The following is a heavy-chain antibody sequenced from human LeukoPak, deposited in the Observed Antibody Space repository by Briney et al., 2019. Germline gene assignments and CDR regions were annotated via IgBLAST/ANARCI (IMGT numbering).Heavy chain of an antibody. V-gene: IGHV3-21*01. CDR1: GFTFSTYS. CDR3: ARDPCCCGGDCYSVLDY. D-gene: IGHD2-21*02. J-gene: IGHJ4*02. Sequence: GGSLSLSCAASGFTFSTYSMKWVRQAPGKGLEWVSSISSSSSYTYYADSVKGRFTISRDNAKNSLYLQMNSLTAEDTAVYYCARDPCCCGGDCYSVLDYWGQGTLVTVSS. CDR2: ISSSSSYT.